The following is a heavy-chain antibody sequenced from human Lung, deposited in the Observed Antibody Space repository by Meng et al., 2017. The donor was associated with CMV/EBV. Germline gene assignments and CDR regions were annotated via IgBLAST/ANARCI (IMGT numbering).Heavy chain of an antibody. CDR3: ARHKVWFSGMDV. CDR2: VLYDGTT. CDR1: GGSITENNY. D-gene: IGHD2-21*01. V-gene: IGHV4-39*01. Sequence: LSCTVSGGSITENNYWGWIRQSPGKGLEWIGSVLYDGTTYYNPSLVGRLTVSLDTAKKQFSVKLSSVTAADTAAYYCARHKVWFSGMDVWGQGTPVTVSS. J-gene: IGHJ6*02.